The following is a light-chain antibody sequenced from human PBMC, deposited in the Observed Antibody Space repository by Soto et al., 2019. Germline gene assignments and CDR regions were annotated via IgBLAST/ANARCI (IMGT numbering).Light chain of an antibody. CDR2: DVS. CDR3: TSYTRGDLGV. J-gene: IGLJ2*01. V-gene: IGLV2-14*01. CDR1: SSDVGGYDF. Sequence: QSALTQPASVSGSPGQSITISCTGTSSDVGGYDFVSWYHQRTGKAPKLIIYDVSNRPSGVSNRFSGSKSGNTASLTISGLQAEDEADDYCTSYTRGDLGVVGGGTKLTVL.